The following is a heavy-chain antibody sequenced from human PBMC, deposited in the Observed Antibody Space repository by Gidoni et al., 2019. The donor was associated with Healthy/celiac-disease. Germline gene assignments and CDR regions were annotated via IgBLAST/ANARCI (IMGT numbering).Heavy chain of an antibody. CDR3: ARVPGVATTWGIWFDP. D-gene: IGHD5-12*01. CDR2: IYYSGST. Sequence: QVQLQESGPGLVKPSQTLSLTCTVSGGSIRRGGNYWSWIRQHPGKGLEWIGYIYYSGSTYYNPSLKSRVTISVDTSKNQFSLKLSSVTAADTAVYYCARVPGVATTWGIWFDPWGQGTLVTVSS. CDR1: GGSIRRGGNY. J-gene: IGHJ5*02. V-gene: IGHV4-31*03.